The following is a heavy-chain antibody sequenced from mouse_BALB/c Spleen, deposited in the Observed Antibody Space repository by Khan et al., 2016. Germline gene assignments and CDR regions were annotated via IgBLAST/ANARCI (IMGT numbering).Heavy chain of an antibody. CDR1: GYTFTNYG. J-gene: IGHJ3*01. Sequence: QIQLVQSGPELKKPGETVKISCKASGYTFTNYGMNWVKQAPGKGLKWMGWINTNTGEPTYAEEFKGRFAFSLETSASTAYLQINDLKKEDTATYFCAEDYYGSSWFAYWGQGTLVTVSA. CDR3: AEDYYGSSWFAY. V-gene: IGHV9-3*02. D-gene: IGHD1-1*01. CDR2: INTNTGEP.